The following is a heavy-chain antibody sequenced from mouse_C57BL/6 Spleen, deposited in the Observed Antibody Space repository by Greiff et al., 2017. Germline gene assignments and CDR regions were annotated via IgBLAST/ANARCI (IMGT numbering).Heavy chain of an antibody. CDR3: ARVGYSSCALDY. V-gene: IGHV1-59*01. Sequence: QVQLQQPGAELVRPGTSVKLSCKASGYTFTSYGMHWVKQRPGQGLEWIGGIDPTDSYTNSNQKFKGKATFTVDTSSSTVYMQIISLASEASAVYYCARVGYSSCALDYWGQGTTVTVSS. J-gene: IGHJ2*01. CDR1: GYTFTSYG. CDR2: IDPTDSYT. D-gene: IGHD1-1*01.